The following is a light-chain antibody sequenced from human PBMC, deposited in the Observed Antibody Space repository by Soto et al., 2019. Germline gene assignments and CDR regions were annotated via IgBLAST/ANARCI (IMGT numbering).Light chain of an antibody. CDR1: SSDIGNYDF. Sequence: QSALTQPASVSGSPGQSITISCTGTSSDIGNYDFVSWYQQVPGTAPKAMIYEVSSRPSGVSNRFSGSKSGNTASLTISGLRVEDEGIYYCQAFDNSLSASGVFGGGTKVTVL. J-gene: IGLJ3*02. CDR2: EVS. CDR3: QAFDNSLSASGV. V-gene: IGLV2-14*01.